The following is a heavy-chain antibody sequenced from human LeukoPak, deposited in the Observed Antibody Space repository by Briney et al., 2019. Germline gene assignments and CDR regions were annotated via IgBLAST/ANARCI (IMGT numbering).Heavy chain of an antibody. CDR3: AKYGYDPFYYYGMDV. Sequence: GGSLRLSCAASGFTFSSYAMSWVRQAPGKGLEWVSAISGSGGSTYYADSVKGRFTISRDNSKNTPYLQMNSLRAEDTAVYYCAKYGYDPFYYYGMDVWGQGTTVTVSS. V-gene: IGHV3-23*01. CDR1: GFTFSSYA. D-gene: IGHD5-12*01. J-gene: IGHJ6*02. CDR2: ISGSGGST.